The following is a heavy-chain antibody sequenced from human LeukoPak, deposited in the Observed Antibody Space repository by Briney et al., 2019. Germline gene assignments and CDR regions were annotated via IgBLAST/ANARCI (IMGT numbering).Heavy chain of an antibody. CDR2: INWNGGSI. CDR1: EFTFNDFA. Sequence: GGSLRLSCAASEFTFNDFAMHWVRQAPGKGLEWVSGINWNGGSIDYGDSVKGRFTVSRDNANNFLYLQMNSLGAEDTALYYCAKDMGIGSTMPTYYYGLDVWGRGTTVTVSS. J-gene: IGHJ6*02. CDR3: AKDMGIGSTMPTYYYGLDV. D-gene: IGHD5-24*01. V-gene: IGHV3-9*01.